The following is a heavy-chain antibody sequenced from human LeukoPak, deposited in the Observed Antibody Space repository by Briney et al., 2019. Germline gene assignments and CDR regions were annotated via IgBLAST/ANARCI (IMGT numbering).Heavy chain of an antibody. Sequence: GGSLRLSCAASGFTFSSYEMNWVRQAPGKGLEWVAYISSSGSTIYYADSVKGRFTISRDDAKNSLYLQMNSLRAEDTAVYYCARTKYYDYLWGSYRGGFDYWGQRTLVTVSS. CDR3: ARTKYYDYLWGSYRGGFDY. CDR2: ISSSGSTI. V-gene: IGHV3-48*03. D-gene: IGHD3-16*02. J-gene: IGHJ4*02. CDR1: GFTFSSYE.